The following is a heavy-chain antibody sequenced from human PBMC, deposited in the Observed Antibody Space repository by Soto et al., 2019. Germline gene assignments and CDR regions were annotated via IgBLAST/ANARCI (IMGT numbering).Heavy chain of an antibody. J-gene: IGHJ3*02. Sequence: PGGSLRLSCAASGFTFSSYAMSWVRQAPGKGLEWVSAISGSGGSTYYADSVKGRFTISRDNSKNTLYLQMNSLRAEDTAVYYCAKGVLRQQLGNDAFDIWGQGTMVTVSS. CDR3: AKGVLRQQLGNDAFDI. CDR1: GFTFSSYA. V-gene: IGHV3-23*01. D-gene: IGHD6-13*01. CDR2: ISGSGGST.